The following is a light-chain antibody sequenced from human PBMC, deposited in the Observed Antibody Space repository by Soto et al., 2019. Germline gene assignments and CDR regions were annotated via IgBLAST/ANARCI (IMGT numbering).Light chain of an antibody. Sequence: EIVMTQSPATLSVSPGERATLSCRASQSIGTNLGWYQQRPGQPPRLLIYGASARVSGIPARFSGSGSGTEFTLAISSLQSEDFAVYYCQQYNNWPPMYTFGQGTKLETK. V-gene: IGKV3-15*01. CDR3: QQYNNWPPMYT. CDR2: GAS. J-gene: IGKJ2*01. CDR1: QSIGTN.